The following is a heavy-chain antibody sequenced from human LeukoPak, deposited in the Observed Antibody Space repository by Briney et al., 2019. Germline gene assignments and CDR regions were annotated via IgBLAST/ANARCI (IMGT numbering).Heavy chain of an antibody. D-gene: IGHD5-18*01. CDR1: GFTLSSYA. CDR3: AKDPVTSPIGAFDI. V-gene: IGHV3-23*01. J-gene: IGHJ3*02. Sequence: PGGSLRLSCAASGFTLSSYAMSWVRQAPGKGREGVSAISGSGGSTYYADSVKGRFTISRDNSKNTLYLQMNSLRAEDTAVYYCAKDPVTSPIGAFDIWGQGTMVTVSS. CDR2: ISGSGGST.